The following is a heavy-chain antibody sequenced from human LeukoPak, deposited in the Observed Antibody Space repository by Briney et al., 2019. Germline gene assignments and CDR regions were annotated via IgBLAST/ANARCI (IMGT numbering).Heavy chain of an antibody. D-gene: IGHD3-10*01. CDR3: ARERGAFDI. V-gene: IGHV4-38-2*02. CDR2: IYHSGST. Sequence: PSETLSLTCTVSGYSISSGYYWGWIRQPPGKGLEWIGSIYHSGSTYYNPSLKSRVTISVDTSKNQFSLKLSSVTAADTAVYYCARERGAFDIWGQGTMVTVSS. J-gene: IGHJ3*02. CDR1: GYSISSGYY.